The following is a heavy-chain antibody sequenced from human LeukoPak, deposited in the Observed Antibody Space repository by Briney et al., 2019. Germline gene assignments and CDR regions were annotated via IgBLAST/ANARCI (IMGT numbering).Heavy chain of an antibody. CDR3: VRDRGTYRPIDY. CDR2: ISGSGGST. Sequence: PGGSLRLSCAASGFTFSSYAMSWVRQAPGKGLEWVSAISGSGGSTYYADSVKGRFTISRDNSKNTLYLRMNSLRAEDTAVYYCVRDRGTYRPIDYWGQGTLVTVSS. V-gene: IGHV3-23*01. CDR1: GFTFSSYA. D-gene: IGHD1-26*01. J-gene: IGHJ4*02.